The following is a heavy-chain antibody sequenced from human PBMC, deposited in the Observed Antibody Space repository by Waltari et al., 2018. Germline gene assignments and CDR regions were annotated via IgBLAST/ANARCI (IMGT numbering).Heavy chain of an antibody. CDR3: ARQAYGDLYFDL. CDR1: GFTFSDYY. Sequence: QVHLVESGGGLVKPGGSLRLSCAASGFTFSDYYMSWIRQAPGKGLDWVSYFSSSSSYKNYADSVKGRFTISRDNAKNSLYLQMDSLRAEDTAVYYCARQAYGDLYFDLWGRGTLVTVSS. V-gene: IGHV3-11*06. CDR2: FSSSSSYK. J-gene: IGHJ2*01. D-gene: IGHD4-17*01.